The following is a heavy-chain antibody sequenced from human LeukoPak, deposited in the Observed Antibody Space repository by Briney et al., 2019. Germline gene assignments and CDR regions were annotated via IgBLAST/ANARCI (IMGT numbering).Heavy chain of an antibody. D-gene: IGHD2-15*01. J-gene: IGHJ4*02. V-gene: IGHV1-69*04. CDR1: GGTFSSYT. CDR3: ARDRGYCSGGSCYVGN. Sequence: SVKVSCKASGGTFSSYTISWVRQAPGQGLEWMGRIIPILGIANYAQKFQGRVTITAGKSTSTAYMELSSLRSEDTAVYYCARDRGYCSGGSCYVGNWGQGTLVTVSS. CDR2: IIPILGIA.